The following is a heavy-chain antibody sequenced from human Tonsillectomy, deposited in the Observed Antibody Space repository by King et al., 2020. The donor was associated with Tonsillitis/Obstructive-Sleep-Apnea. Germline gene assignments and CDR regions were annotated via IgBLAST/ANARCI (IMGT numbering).Heavy chain of an antibody. Sequence: QLVQSGSELKKPGASVKVSCKASGYTFTSYTMHWVRQAPGQGLEWMGWINTNTGNPTYAQGFTGRFVFSLDSSVSAAYLQISSLKAEDTAMYYCARDSIAAALRGDAFDIWGQGTIVTVSS. J-gene: IGHJ3*02. D-gene: IGHD6-13*01. CDR3: ARDSIAAALRGDAFDI. CDR2: INTNTGNP. V-gene: IGHV7-4-1*02. CDR1: GYTFTSYT.